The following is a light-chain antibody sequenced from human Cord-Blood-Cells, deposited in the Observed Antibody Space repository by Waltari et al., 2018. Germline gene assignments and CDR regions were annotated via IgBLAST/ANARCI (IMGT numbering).Light chain of an antibody. Sequence: EIVLTQSPGTLSLSPGERATLPCRASQRVSSSYLAWYQQKPGQAPRRLIYGASSRATGIPDRFSGSGSGTDFALTISRLEPEDFAGDYCQQYGSSPRTFGQGTKVEIK. CDR3: QQYGSSPRT. V-gene: IGKV3-20*01. J-gene: IGKJ1*01. CDR2: GAS. CDR1: QRVSSSY.